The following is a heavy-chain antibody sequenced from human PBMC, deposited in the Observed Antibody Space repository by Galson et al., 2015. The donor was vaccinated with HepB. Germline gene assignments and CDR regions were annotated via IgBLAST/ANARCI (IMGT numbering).Heavy chain of an antibody. CDR1: GYSFTSYW. J-gene: IGHJ3*02. CDR2: IHPGDSDT. V-gene: IGHV5-51*01. Sequence: QSGAEVKKPGESLKISCKGSGYSFTSYWIGWVRQMPGKGLEWMAIIHPGDSDTRFSSSFKGHVTVSADRSISTAYLQWSSLKASDTAMYYCARSYSGNYYDAFDIWGQGTMVTVSS. CDR3: ARSYSGNYYDAFDI. D-gene: IGHD1-26*01.